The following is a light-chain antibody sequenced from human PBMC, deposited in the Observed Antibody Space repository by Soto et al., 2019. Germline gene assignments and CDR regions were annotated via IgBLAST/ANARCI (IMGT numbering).Light chain of an antibody. Sequence: QSALTQPASVSGSPGQSITISCTGTRSDVGSYNLVSWYQQHPGKAPKLMIYEGSKRPSGVSNRFSGSKSGNTASLTISGLRAEDEADYYCCSHATSSTLVVFGGGTKLTVL. V-gene: IGLV2-23*01. CDR1: RSDVGSYNL. J-gene: IGLJ2*01. CDR3: CSHATSSTLVV. CDR2: EGS.